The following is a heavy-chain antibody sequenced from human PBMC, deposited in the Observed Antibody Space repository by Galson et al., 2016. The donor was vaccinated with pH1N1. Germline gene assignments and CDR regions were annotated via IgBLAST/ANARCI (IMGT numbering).Heavy chain of an antibody. CDR2: IEWDDDK. J-gene: IGHJ3*02. Sequence: PALVKPTQTLTLTCTFSGFSLSTSGMRVSWIRQPPGKALGWLARIEWDDDKFYGTSLKTRLSISKDTSKNQVVLTMTNMDPEDTATYYCGRNPAFVGGAIDIWGRGTLVTVSS. V-gene: IGHV2-70*04. CDR3: GRNPAFVGGAIDI. CDR1: GFSLSTSGMR. D-gene: IGHD2-15*01.